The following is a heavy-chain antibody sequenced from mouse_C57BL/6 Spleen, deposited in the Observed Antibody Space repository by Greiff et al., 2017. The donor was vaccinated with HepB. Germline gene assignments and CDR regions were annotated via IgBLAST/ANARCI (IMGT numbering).Heavy chain of an antibody. V-gene: IGHV5-15*01. CDR2: ISNLAYSI. CDR3: ARRYDYDEDYAMDY. J-gene: IGHJ4*01. D-gene: IGHD2-4*01. CDR1: GFTFSDYG. Sequence: EVKLVESGGGLVQPGGSLKLSCAASGFTFSDYGMAWVRQAPRKGPEWVAFISNLAYSIYYADTVTGRFTISRENAKNTLYLEMSSLRSEDTAMYYCARRYDYDEDYAMDYWGQGTSVTVSS.